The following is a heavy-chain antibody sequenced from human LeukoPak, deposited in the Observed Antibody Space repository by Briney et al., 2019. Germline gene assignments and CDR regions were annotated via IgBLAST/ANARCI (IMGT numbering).Heavy chain of an antibody. CDR2: FNPNSGGT. J-gene: IGHJ5*02. V-gene: IGHV1-2*02. Sequence: ASVKVSCKASGYTFTDYFIHWVRQAPGQGLEWMGWFNPNSGGTKYAQKFQGRVTMSRDTSISTAYMELSRLRSDDTAVYYCAKVGFNAWGQGTLVTVSS. CDR3: AKVGFNA. CDR1: GYTFTDYF.